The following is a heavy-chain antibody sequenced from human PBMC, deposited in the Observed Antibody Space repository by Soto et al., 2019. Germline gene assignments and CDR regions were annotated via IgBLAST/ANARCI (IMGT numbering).Heavy chain of an antibody. CDR3: ARDQVEGDCSGGSCYYNWFDP. J-gene: IGHJ5*02. Sequence: QVQLVQSGAEVKKPGSSVKVSCKASGGTFSSYASCWVRQAPGQGLEWMGGIIPIFGTANYAQKLQGRVTITADKSTSTAYMELSSLRSEDTAVYYCARDQVEGDCSGGSCYYNWFDPWGQGTLVTVSS. CDR1: GGTFSSYA. V-gene: IGHV1-69*06. D-gene: IGHD2-15*01. CDR2: IIPIFGTA.